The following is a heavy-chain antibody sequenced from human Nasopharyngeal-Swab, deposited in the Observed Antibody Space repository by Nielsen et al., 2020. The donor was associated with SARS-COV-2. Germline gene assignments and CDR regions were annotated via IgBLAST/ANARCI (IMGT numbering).Heavy chain of an antibody. CDR3: ARDTYCSGGSCYGYGMAV. V-gene: IGHV3-7*01. J-gene: IGHJ6*02. CDR2: IKEDGSEK. Sequence: WICQPPGKGLEWVANIKEDGSEKNYVGSVKGRFTISRDNAKNSLYLQMNSLRADDTAVYYCARDTYCSGGSCYGYGMAVWGQGTTVTVSS. D-gene: IGHD2-15*01.